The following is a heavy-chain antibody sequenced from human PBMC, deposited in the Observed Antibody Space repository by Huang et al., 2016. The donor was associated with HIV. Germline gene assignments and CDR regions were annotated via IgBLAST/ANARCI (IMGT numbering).Heavy chain of an antibody. D-gene: IGHD6-6*01. J-gene: IGHJ4*02. CDR3: ARDPKARPWAQYYLDY. Sequence: QVQLQQSGPGLVKPSHTLSLTCALSGDSVPSNHTAGNWIRQSPSLGLEWLGRTYYRSNWDNDYAVSMKGRIIINPDTSKNQFSLQLNSVTPEDTAVYYCARDPKARPWAQYYLDYWGQGTLVTVSS. CDR2: TYYRSNWDN. V-gene: IGHV6-1*01. CDR1: GDSVPSNHTA.